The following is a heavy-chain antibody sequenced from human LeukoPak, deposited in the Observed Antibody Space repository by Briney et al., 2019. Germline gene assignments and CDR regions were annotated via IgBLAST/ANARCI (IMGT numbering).Heavy chain of an antibody. V-gene: IGHV4-61*01. J-gene: IGHJ4*02. CDR3: ASLGLHCSSTSCHEDY. Sequence: SETLSLTCTVSGGSISSSSYYWSWIRQPPGKGLEWIGYIYYSGSTNYNPSLKSRVTISVDTSKNQFSLKLSSVTAADTAVYYCASLGLHCSSTSCHEDYWGQGTLVTVSS. CDR1: GGSISSSSYY. D-gene: IGHD2-2*01. CDR2: IYYSGST.